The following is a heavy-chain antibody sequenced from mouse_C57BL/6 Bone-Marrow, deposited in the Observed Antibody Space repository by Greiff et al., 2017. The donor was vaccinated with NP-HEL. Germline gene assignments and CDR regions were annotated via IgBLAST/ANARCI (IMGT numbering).Heavy chain of an antibody. CDR2: IYPGDGDT. Sequence: VQLQQSGAELVKPGASVKISCKASGYAFSSYWMNWVKQRPGKGLEWIGQIYPGDGDTNYNGKFKGKATLTADKSSSTAYMQLSSLTSEDSAVYLCARGDYYDGNWYFDVWGTGTTVTVSS. CDR1: GYAFSSYW. J-gene: IGHJ1*03. V-gene: IGHV1-80*01. CDR3: ARGDYYDGNWYFDV. D-gene: IGHD1-1*01.